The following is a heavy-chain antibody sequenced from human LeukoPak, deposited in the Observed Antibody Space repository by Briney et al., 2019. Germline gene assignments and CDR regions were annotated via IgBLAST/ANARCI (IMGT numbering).Heavy chain of an antibody. V-gene: IGHV1-69*04. D-gene: IGHD3-10*01. CDR2: IIPILGIA. CDR1: GGTFSSYA. J-gene: IGHJ4*02. Sequence: SVKVSCKASGGTFSSYAISWVRQAPGQGLEWMGRIIPILGIANYAQKFQGRVTITADKSTSTAYMELSSLRSEDTAVYYCARVAAITMVRGVIDYWGQGTLVTVSS. CDR3: ARVAAITMVRGVIDY.